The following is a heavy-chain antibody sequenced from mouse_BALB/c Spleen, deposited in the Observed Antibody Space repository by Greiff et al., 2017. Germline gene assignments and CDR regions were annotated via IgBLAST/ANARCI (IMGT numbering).Heavy chain of an antibody. D-gene: IGHD1-1*01. Sequence: QVQLQQSGAELARPGASVKMSCKASGYTFTSYTMHWVKQRPGQGLEWIGYINPSSGYTNYNQKFKDKATLTADKSSSTAYMQLSSLTSEDSAVYYCAHITTVASYAMDYWGQGTSVTVSS. CDR2: INPSSGYT. CDR3: AHITTVASYAMDY. J-gene: IGHJ4*01. CDR1: GYTFTSYT. V-gene: IGHV1-4*01.